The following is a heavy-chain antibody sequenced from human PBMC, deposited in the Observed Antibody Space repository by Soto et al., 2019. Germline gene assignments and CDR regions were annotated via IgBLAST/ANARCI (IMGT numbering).Heavy chain of an antibody. CDR3: ARGRQRVGYSYYSTDG. V-gene: IGHV1-18*01. D-gene: IGHD6-6*01. CDR1: GYTFTNYG. CDR2: ISAYNGDT. J-gene: IGHJ6*03. Sequence: ASVKVSCKASGYTFTNYGITWVRQAPGQGLEWMGWISAYNGDTHYTQRLQGRVTMTTDTSTSTAYMELRGLRSDDTAVYYCARGRQRVGYSYYSTDGWGKGPTVTVAS.